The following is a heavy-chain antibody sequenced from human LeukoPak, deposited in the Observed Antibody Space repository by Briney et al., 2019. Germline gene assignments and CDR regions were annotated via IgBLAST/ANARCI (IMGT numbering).Heavy chain of an antibody. V-gene: IGHV3-74*01. CDR3: ARPQYSYGHGQNY. CDR1: GFTFSSYW. D-gene: IGHD5-18*01. CDR2: INSDGSST. Sequence: GGSLRLSCAASGFTFSSYWMHWVRQAPGKGLVWVSRINSDGSSTSYADSVKGRFTISRDNAKNTLYLQMNSLRAEDTAVCYCARPQYSYGHGQNYWGQGTLVTVSS. J-gene: IGHJ4*02.